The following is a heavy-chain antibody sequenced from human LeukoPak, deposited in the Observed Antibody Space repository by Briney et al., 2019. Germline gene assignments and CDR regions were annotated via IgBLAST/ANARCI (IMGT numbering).Heavy chain of an antibody. CDR3: ARGHYGGLIFDY. J-gene: IGHJ4*02. Sequence: SVKVSCKASGGTFSSYAISWVRQAPGQGLEWMGRIVPIFGTANYAQKFQGRVTITTDESTSTAYMELSSLRSEDTAVYYCARGHYGGLIFDYWGQGTLVTVSS. D-gene: IGHD4/OR15-4a*01. CDR2: IVPIFGTA. CDR1: GGTFSSYA. V-gene: IGHV1-69*05.